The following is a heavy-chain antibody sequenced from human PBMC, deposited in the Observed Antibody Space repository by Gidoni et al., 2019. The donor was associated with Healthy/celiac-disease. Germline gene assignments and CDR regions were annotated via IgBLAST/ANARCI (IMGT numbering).Heavy chain of an antibody. V-gene: IGHV4-34*01. CDR3: ARVQSRRRNHYYYDSSGYHDY. J-gene: IGHJ4*02. CDR2: INHSGSI. CDR1: GGSFSGYY. D-gene: IGHD3-22*01. Sequence: QVQLQQWGAGLLKPSETLSLTCAVYGGSFSGYYWSWIRQPPGKGLEWIGEINHSGSINYNPSLKSRVTISVDTSKNQFSLKLSSVTAADTAVYYCARVQSRRRNHYYYDSSGYHDYWGQGTLVTVSS.